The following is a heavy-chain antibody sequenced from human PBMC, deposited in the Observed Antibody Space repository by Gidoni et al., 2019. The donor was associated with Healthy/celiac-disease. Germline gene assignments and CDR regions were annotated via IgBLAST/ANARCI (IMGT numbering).Heavy chain of an antibody. Sequence: QVQLVESGGGVVQPGRSLRLSCAASGFTFSSYGMHWVRQAPGKGLEWVAVIWFDGSNKYYADSVKGRFTISRDNSKNTLYLQMNSLRAEDTAVYYCAREGGWEPAGLFDYWGQGTLVTVSS. CDR1: GFTFSSYG. CDR2: IWFDGSNK. J-gene: IGHJ4*02. D-gene: IGHD1-26*01. V-gene: IGHV3-33*01. CDR3: AREGGWEPAGLFDY.